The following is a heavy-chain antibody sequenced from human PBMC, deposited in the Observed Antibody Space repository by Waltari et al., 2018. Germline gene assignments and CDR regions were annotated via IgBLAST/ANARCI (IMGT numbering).Heavy chain of an antibody. V-gene: IGHV3-48*03. J-gene: IGHJ4*02. CDR3: ARMMPKYTSGWALDY. D-gene: IGHD6-19*01. Sequence: EVYLVESGGGLEQPGGSLRLSCSASGFMFSASEMNWVRQAAGKGLEWIAYISVSGNREYYADSAKGRFTISRDNARDLVFLQMYDLRAEDTALYYCARMMPKYTSGWALDYWGQGTLVTVAS. CDR1: GFMFSASE. CDR2: ISVSGNRE.